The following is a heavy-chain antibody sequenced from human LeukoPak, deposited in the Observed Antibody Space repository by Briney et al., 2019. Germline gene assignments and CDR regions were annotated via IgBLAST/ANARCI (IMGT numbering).Heavy chain of an antibody. V-gene: IGHV3-48*03. D-gene: IGHD3-10*02. CDR3: ARGALHVFDY. J-gene: IGHJ4*02. Sequence: GGSLRLSCAASGFTFSDYEINWVRQAPGKGLEWISCISTSGSTTYYADSVKGRFTISRDIAKNSLFLQMNTLTAEDTAVYYCARGALHVFDYWGQGTPVTVSS. CDR1: GFTFSDYE. CDR2: ISTSGSTT.